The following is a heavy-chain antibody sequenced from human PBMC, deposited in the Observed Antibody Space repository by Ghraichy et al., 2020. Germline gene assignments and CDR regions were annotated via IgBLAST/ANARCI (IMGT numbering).Heavy chain of an antibody. CDR1: GFTFSSYA. CDR3: ARRTTLYFGELRASFFDY. D-gene: IGHD3-10*01. Sequence: LSLTCAASGFTFSSYAMNWVRQAPGKGLEWISYISSSSTIYYADSVKGRFTISRDNAKNSLYLQMNSLRDEDTAVYYCARRTTLYFGELRASFFDYWGQGTLVTVSS. CDR2: ISSSSTI. V-gene: IGHV3-48*02. J-gene: IGHJ4*02.